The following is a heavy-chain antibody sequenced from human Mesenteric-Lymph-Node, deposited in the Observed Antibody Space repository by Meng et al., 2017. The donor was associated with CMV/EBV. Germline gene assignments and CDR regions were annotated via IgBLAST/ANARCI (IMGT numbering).Heavy chain of an antibody. J-gene: IGHJ4*02. V-gene: IGHV3-23*03. CDR3: AKDILGYCSNGVCYFDY. CDR2: IYADGSST. D-gene: IGHD2-8*01. Sequence: FTFRSDAMGWVRQARGQGLEWGSTIYADGSSTYYADSVKGRLTVSRDNSGSTLYLQMNSLRAEDTAVYYCAKDILGYCSNGVCYFDYWGQGALVTVSS. CDR1: FTFRSDA.